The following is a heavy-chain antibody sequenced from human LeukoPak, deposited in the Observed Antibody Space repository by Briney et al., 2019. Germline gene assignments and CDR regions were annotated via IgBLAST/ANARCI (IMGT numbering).Heavy chain of an antibody. V-gene: IGHV1-24*01. CDR1: GYTLTELS. J-gene: IGHJ3*02. CDR3: ATDFVGATAFDI. Sequence: ASVKVSCKVSGYTLTELSMHWVRQAPGRGLEWMGGFDPEDGETIYAQKFQGRVTMTEDTSTDTAYMELSSLRSEDTAVYYCATDFVGATAFDIWGQGTMVTVSS. D-gene: IGHD1-26*01. CDR2: FDPEDGET.